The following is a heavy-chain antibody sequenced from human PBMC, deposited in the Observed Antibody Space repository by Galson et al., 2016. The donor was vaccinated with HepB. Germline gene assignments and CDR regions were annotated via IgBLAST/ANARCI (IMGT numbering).Heavy chain of an antibody. D-gene: IGHD2-15*01. V-gene: IGHV1-69*13. Sequence: SVKVSCKASGGTFSSNAINWVRQAPGQGLEWMGGIIPKFITAHYAQKFQGRITITADESTRTAYMERSSLGSDDTAVYYCASRAARGVVGATPDSWGQGTLVTVSS. CDR1: GGTFSSNA. CDR3: ASRAARGVVGATPDS. J-gene: IGHJ4*02. CDR2: IIPKFITA.